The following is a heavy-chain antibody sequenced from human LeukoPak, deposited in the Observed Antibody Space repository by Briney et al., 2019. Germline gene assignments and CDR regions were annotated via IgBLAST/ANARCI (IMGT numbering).Heavy chain of an antibody. CDR1: GFTFDDYA. Sequence: GRSLRLSCAASGFTFDDYAMHWVRQAPGKGLEWVSGISWNSGSIGYADSVKGRFTISRDNAKNSLYLQMNSLRAEDTALYYCAKGLAAAGRGAFDIWGQGTMVTVSS. V-gene: IGHV3-9*01. J-gene: IGHJ3*02. CDR2: ISWNSGSI. CDR3: AKGLAAAGRGAFDI. D-gene: IGHD6-13*01.